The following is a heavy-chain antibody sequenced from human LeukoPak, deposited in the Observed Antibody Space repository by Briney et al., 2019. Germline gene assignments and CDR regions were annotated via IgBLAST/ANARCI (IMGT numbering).Heavy chain of an antibody. CDR2: IYYSGRT. J-gene: IGHJ4*02. CDR3: AREVPAGILGYYFDY. V-gene: IGHV4-39*07. CDR1: GGSISSSSYY. D-gene: IGHD2-2*02. Sequence: PSETLSLTCTVSGGSISSSSYYWGWIRQPPGKGLEWIGSIYYSGRTYYNPSLKSRVTISVDTSKNQFSLKLSSVTAADTAVYYCAREVPAGILGYYFDYWGQGTLVTVSS.